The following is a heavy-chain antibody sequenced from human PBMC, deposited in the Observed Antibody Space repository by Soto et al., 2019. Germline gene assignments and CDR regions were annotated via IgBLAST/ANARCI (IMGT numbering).Heavy chain of an antibody. J-gene: IGHJ3*02. CDR2: INPATGAA. V-gene: IGHV1-2*02. CDR1: GYPVTAYY. Sequence: QLHLVQSGAVVKKPGASVTVSCSASGYPVTAYYMHWVRQAPGRGLEWMGGINPATGAAKYTQTFQGTVPMTSDTSTSTVFLELSGLTSAATAVFSCARGGGVGVAGSAAFDMWGQGTVVTVSS. D-gene: IGHD3-3*01. CDR3: ARGGGVGVAGSAAFDM.